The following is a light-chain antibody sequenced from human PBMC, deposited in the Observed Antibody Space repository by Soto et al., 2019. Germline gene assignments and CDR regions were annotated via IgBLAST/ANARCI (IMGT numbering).Light chain of an antibody. Sequence: AIQLTQSPSSLSASVGDRITITCRASQGIRSDLGGYQQKPGKAPKLLIYGASSLHGGVPSRFSGSGSGSDFTLTISSLQPEDFATYYCLQDYIFPWTFGQGTKVEIK. J-gene: IGKJ1*01. CDR1: QGIRSD. CDR3: LQDYIFPWT. CDR2: GAS. V-gene: IGKV1-6*02.